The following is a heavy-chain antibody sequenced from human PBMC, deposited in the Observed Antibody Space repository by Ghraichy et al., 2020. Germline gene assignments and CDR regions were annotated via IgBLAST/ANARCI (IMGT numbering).Heavy chain of an antibody. V-gene: IGHV4-30-4*01. CDR2: IYYSGST. CDR3: ARDRVYHQYWYFDL. J-gene: IGHJ2*01. Sequence: SLNISCTVSGGSISSGDYYWSWISQSPGKGLEWIGYIYYSGSTYYNPSLKSRVTISVDTSKNQFSLKLSSVTAADTAVYYCARDRVYHQYWYFDLWGRGTLVTVSS. D-gene: IGHD2-8*01. CDR1: GGSISSGDYY.